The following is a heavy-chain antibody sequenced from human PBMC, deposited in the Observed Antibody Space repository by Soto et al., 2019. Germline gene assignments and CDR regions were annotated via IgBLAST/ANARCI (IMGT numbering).Heavy chain of an antibody. Sequence: SETLSLTCAVSGGSISSGGYSWSWIRQPPGKGLDWIGYIYHSGNTYYNPSLNSRVTISVDRSKNQFSLKLSSVTAADTAVYYCARVPGPWGQGTLVTVSS. V-gene: IGHV4-30-2*01. CDR1: GGSISSGGYS. CDR2: IYHSGNT. J-gene: IGHJ5*02. CDR3: ARVPGP.